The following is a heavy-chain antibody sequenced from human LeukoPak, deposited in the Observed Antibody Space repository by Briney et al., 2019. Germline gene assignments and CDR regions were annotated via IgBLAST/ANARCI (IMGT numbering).Heavy chain of an antibody. CDR3: AKESGKFDY. CDR2: ISADGGST. V-gene: IGHV3-43*02. CDR1: GLNFDDSA. J-gene: IGHJ4*02. Sequence: GGSLRLSCVASGLNFDDSAMHWVRQAPGQGLEWVSLISADGGSTFSADSVKGRFSISRDNSKNSLYLQMNSLRSEDTAMYYCAKESGKFDYWGQGTLVAVSS.